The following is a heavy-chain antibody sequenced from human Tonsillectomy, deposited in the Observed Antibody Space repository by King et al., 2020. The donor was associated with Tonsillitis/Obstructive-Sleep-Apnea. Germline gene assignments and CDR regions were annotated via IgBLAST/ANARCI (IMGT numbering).Heavy chain of an antibody. Sequence: VQLVESGGGLVKPGGSLRLSCAASGFSFSAYAMTWVRRAPGKGLEWVSSISGDGGYIYYADSVRGRFTISRDNAKNSLYLQMDSLRAEDTAVYYCARPPYGSGVYYYFYLDVWGKGTTVAVS. J-gene: IGHJ6*03. CDR1: GFSFSAYA. CDR2: ISGDGGYI. CDR3: ARPPYGSGVYYYFYLDV. D-gene: IGHD3-10*01. V-gene: IGHV3-21*01.